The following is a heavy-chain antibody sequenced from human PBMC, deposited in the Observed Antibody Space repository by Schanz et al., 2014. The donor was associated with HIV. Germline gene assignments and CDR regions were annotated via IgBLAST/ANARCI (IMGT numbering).Heavy chain of an antibody. CDR1: GFTFGNYA. J-gene: IGHJ4*02. CDR3: AKETEQLRYLGYFDY. CDR2: ISWSSGSI. D-gene: IGHD3-9*01. V-gene: IGHV3-9*01. Sequence: EVQLVESGGGLVQPGRSLRLSCAGSGFTFGNYAMHWVRQAPGKGLEWVSGISWSSGSIGYADSVKGRFTISRDNAKNSLYLQMNSLRAEDTALYYCAKETEQLRYLGYFDYWGQGTLVTVSS.